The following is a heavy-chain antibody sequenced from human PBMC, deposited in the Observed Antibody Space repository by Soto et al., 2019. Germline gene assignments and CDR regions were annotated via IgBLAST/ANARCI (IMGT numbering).Heavy chain of an antibody. D-gene: IGHD2-15*01. Sequence: PGGSLRLSSPASGFTFDDYAMHWVRQGPGRGLEWVSGITWNSGKIAYADSVKGRFTIARDDDNNSLYLQMNSLRPEDTALYYCVKDSYADFHRVLSTAEYFFDYWGHGTLVTVSS. CDR2: ITWNSGKI. CDR3: VKDSYADFHRVLSTAEYFFDY. V-gene: IGHV3-9*01. CDR1: GFTFDDYA. J-gene: IGHJ4*01.